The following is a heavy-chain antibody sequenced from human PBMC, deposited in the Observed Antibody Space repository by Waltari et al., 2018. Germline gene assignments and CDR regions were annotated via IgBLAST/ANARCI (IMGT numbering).Heavy chain of an antibody. V-gene: IGHV1-2*06. CDR1: GYTFTGYY. Sequence: QVQLVQSGAEVKKPGASVKVSCKASGYTFTGYYMHWVRQAPGQGLEWMGRINPNSGGTNYAQKFQGRVTMTRDTSISTAYMELSRLRSDDTAVYYCAREGVNSGYDLSFGYWGQGTLVTVSS. CDR2: INPNSGGT. D-gene: IGHD5-12*01. CDR3: AREGVNSGYDLSFGY. J-gene: IGHJ4*02.